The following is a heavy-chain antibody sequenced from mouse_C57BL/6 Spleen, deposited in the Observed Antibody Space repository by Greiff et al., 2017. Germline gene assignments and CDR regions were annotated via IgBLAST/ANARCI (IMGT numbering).Heavy chain of an antibody. D-gene: IGHD1-1*01. CDR2: INPNNGGT. J-gene: IGHJ2*01. Sequence: VQLQQSGPELVKPGASVKISCKASGYTFTDYYMNWVKQSHGKSLEWIGDINPNNGGTSYNQKFKGKATLTVDKSSSTAYMELRSLTSEDSAVYYCVATNFDYWGQGTTLTVSS. CDR3: VATNFDY. V-gene: IGHV1-26*01. CDR1: GYTFTDYY.